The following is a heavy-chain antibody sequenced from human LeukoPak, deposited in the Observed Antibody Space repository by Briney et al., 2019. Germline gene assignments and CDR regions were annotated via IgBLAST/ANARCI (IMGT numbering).Heavy chain of an antibody. J-gene: IGHJ4*02. CDR3: ANQGGYSPPDY. D-gene: IGHD4-11*01. V-gene: IGHV3-7*01. CDR2: INQDESVK. Sequence: GGSLRLSCAASGFTFTKYWMSWVRQAPGKRLECVASINQDESVKRYVDSAKGRFTISRDNSKNTLYLQMNSLRAEDTAVYYCANQGGYSPPDYWGQGTLVTVSS. CDR1: GFTFTKYW.